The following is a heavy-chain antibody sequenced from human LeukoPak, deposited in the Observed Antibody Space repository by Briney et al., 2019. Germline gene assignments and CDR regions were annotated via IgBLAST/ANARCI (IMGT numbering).Heavy chain of an antibody. V-gene: IGHV4-38-2*02. CDR2: IYHGGST. CDR3: ARVWYSGSYDDAFDI. CDR1: GYSISSGYY. D-gene: IGHD1-26*01. Sequence: SETLSLTCSVSGYSISSGYYWGWIRQPPGKGLEWIGTIYHGGSTDYNPSLKSRVIISVDTSKNQFSLKLTSVTAADTAVYYCARVWYSGSYDDAFDIWGQGTMVTVSS. J-gene: IGHJ3*02.